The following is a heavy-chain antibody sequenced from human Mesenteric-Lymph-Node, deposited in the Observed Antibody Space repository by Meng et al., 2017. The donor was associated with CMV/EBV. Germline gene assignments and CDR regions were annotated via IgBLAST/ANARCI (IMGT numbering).Heavy chain of an antibody. CDR2: IPYDGGKT. V-gene: IGHV3-30*02. D-gene: IGHD2-2*01. J-gene: IGHJ5*02. Sequence: GESLKTPWAAPPFHLASYGMHWGRQAPGKGLEWVSFIPYDGGKTFYAESVRGRFTISRDNSRNTLFLEMNNLRAEDTACYYCAKDKYQLPVDWFDPWGQGTLVTVSS. CDR1: PFHLASYG. CDR3: AKDKYQLPVDWFDP.